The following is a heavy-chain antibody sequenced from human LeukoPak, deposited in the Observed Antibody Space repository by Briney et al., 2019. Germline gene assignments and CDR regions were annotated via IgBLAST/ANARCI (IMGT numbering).Heavy chain of an antibody. J-gene: IGHJ4*02. Sequence: PSETLSLTCTVSGGSIRSSSYYWGWIRQPPGKGLEWIGSIYYSGSTYYNPSLKSRVTISVDTSKNQFSLKLSSVTAADTAVYYCARISQIAAALDYWGQGTLVTVSS. CDR1: GGSIRSSSYY. D-gene: IGHD6-13*01. CDR2: IYYSGST. V-gene: IGHV4-39*07. CDR3: ARISQIAAALDY.